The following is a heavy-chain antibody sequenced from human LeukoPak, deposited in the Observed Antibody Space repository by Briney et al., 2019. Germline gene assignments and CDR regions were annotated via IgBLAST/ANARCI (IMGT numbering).Heavy chain of an antibody. CDR2: FSGSGGST. CDR1: GFTFSSYA. V-gene: IGHV3-23*01. J-gene: IGHJ2*01. Sequence: GGSLRLSCAASGFTFSSYAMSWVRQAPGKGLEWVSAFSGSGGSTYYADSVKGRFTISRDNSKNTLYLQMNSLRAEDTAVYYCARVPQYYDILTGYPSWYFDLWGRGTLVTVSS. CDR3: ARVPQYYDILTGYPSWYFDL. D-gene: IGHD3-9*01.